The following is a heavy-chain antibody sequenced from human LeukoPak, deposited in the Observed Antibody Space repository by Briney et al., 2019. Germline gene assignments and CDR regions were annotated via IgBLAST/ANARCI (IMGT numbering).Heavy chain of an antibody. CDR3: ARDYSSGYYRTFDY. CDR1: GFTFSSYA. D-gene: IGHD3-22*01. J-gene: IGHJ4*02. Sequence: PGRSLRLSCAASGFTFSSYAMHWVRQAPGKGLEWVAVISYDGSNKYYADSVKGRFTISRDNSKNTLYLQMNSLRAEDTAVYYCARDYSSGYYRTFDYWGQGTLVTVSS. V-gene: IGHV3-30-3*01. CDR2: ISYDGSNK.